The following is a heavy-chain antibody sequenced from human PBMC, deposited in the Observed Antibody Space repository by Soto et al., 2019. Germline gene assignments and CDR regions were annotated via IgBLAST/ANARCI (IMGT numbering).Heavy chain of an antibody. CDR1: GGSISSGGYY. CDR3: AGARWGIRDAFDI. V-gene: IGHV4-31*03. Sequence: SETLSLTCTVSGGSISSGGYYWSWIRQHPGKGLEWIGYIYYSGSTYYNPSLKSRVTISVDTSKNQFSLKLSSVTAADTAVYYCAGARWGIRDAFDIWGQGTMVTVSS. D-gene: IGHD3-16*01. CDR2: IYYSGST. J-gene: IGHJ3*02.